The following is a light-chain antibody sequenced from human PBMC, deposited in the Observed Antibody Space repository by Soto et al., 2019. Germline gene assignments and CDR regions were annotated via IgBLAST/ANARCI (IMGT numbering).Light chain of an antibody. Sequence: DAVMTQSPLSLPVTLGQPASISCRSSQSLIHSDGNTYLSWFQQRPGQSPRRLIYEVSDRDSGVPDRFTGSGSGTDFTPKISRVEAEDVGVYYCMQGTHWPWTFGQGTEVEIK. CDR1: QSLIHSDGNTY. CDR2: EVS. J-gene: IGKJ1*01. V-gene: IGKV2-30*02. CDR3: MQGTHWPWT.